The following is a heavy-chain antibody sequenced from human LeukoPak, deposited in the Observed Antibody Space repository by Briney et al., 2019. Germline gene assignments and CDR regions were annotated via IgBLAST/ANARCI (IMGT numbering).Heavy chain of an antibody. CDR1: GFTFSSYG. D-gene: IGHD3-22*01. CDR2: ISYDGSNK. CDR3: AKTPSYYYDSSGYYSDLGY. Sequence: PGGSLRLSCAASGFTFSSYGMHWVRQAPGKGLEWVAVISYDGSNKYYADSVKGRFTISRDNSKNTLYLQMNSLRAEDTAVYYCAKTPSYYYDSSGYYSDLGYWGQGTLVTVSS. J-gene: IGHJ4*02. V-gene: IGHV3-30*18.